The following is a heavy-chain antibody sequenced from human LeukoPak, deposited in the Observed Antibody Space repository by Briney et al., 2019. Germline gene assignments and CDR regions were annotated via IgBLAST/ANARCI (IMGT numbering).Heavy chain of an antibody. V-gene: IGHV3-23*01. Sequence: GGSLRLSCAASGFTFSSYAMSWVRQAPGKGLEWVSVISDSGGTTYYADSVKGRFTFSRDNSKNTLYLQMNSLRAEDTAVYYCARFQRNWFDPWGQGALVTVSS. J-gene: IGHJ5*02. D-gene: IGHD2-2*01. CDR3: ARFQRNWFDP. CDR2: ISDSGGTT. CDR1: GFTFSSYA.